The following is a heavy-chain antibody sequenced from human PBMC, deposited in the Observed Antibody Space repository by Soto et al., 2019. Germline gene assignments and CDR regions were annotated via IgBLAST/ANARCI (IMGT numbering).Heavy chain of an antibody. CDR3: ARAGVLDDAFDI. Sequence: ASVKVSCKASGYTFTSYDINWVRQATGQGLEWMGWMNPNSGNTGYAQKFQGRVTMTRNTSISTAYMELSSLRSEDTAVYYCARAGVLDDAFDIWGQGTIVTVSS. CDR2: MNPNSGNT. D-gene: IGHD2-8*01. CDR1: GYTFTSYD. V-gene: IGHV1-8*01. J-gene: IGHJ3*02.